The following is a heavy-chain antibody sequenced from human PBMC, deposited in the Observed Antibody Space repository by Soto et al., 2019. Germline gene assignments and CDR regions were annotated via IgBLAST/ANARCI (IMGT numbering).Heavy chain of an antibody. CDR3: AKSHPQYIFWGGPNGSAP. D-gene: IGHD3-3*01. V-gene: IGHV3-30*18. CDR1: GFTFSSYG. CDR2: ISYDGSNK. Sequence: GGSLRLSCAASGFTFSSYGMHWVRQAPGKGLEWVAVISYDGSNKYYADSVKGRFTISRDNSKNTLYLQMNSLRAEDTAVYYWAKSHPQYIFWGGPNGSAPWGKETLDPVS. J-gene: IGHJ5*02.